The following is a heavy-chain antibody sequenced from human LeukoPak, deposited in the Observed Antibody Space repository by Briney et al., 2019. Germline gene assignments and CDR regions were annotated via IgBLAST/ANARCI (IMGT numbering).Heavy chain of an antibody. D-gene: IGHD3-22*01. V-gene: IGHV3-53*01. CDR3: AKGVRWLPDY. Sequence: GGSLRLSCAASGFTVISTKYMAWFRQAPGKGPEWVSVIYDIGTTYYADSVKGRFTISRDNSKNTLYLQMNSLRAEDTAVYYCAKGVRWLPDYWGQGTLVTVSS. CDR1: GFTVISTKY. J-gene: IGHJ4*02. CDR2: IYDIGTT.